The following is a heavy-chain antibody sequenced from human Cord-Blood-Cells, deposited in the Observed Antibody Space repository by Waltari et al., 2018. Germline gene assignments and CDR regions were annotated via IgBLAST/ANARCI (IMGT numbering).Heavy chain of an antibody. CDR3: ARIRRDDWEMYYFDY. D-gene: IGHD1-26*01. J-gene: IGHJ4*02. CDR1: GFSLSTSGMC. Sequence: QVTLRESGPALVKPTQTLTLTCTFSGFSLSTSGMCVSWIRQPPGKALEWLALIDWDDDKYYSTSLKTRLTISKDTSKNQVVLTMTNMDPVDTATYYCARIRRDDWEMYYFDYWGQGTLVTVSS. CDR2: IDWDDDK. V-gene: IGHV2-70*01.